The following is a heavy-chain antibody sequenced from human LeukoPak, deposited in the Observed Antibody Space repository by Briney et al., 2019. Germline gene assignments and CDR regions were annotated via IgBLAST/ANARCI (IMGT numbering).Heavy chain of an antibody. CDR3: ARVQMATPDY. D-gene: IGHD5-24*01. V-gene: IGHV3-48*01. CDR1: GFTFSRYF. J-gene: IGHJ4*02. Sequence: GGSLRLSCAASGFTFSRYFLAWVRQAPGKGLEWISFISSSRSTTYYADSVKGRCTISRDNGKNSMYLQMHSLRAEDTAVYYCARVQMATPDYWGQGTLVTVSS. CDR2: ISSSRSTT.